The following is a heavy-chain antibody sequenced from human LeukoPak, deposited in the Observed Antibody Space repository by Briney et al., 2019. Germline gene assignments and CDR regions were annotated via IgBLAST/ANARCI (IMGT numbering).Heavy chain of an antibody. CDR3: ARLHWGNSGRYLDY. Sequence: PGESLKISCKGSGYSSATYWIGWVRQMPGKGLEWMGIIYPGDSDTRYSPSFQGQVTISGDKSISTAYLQWSTLKASDTAMYYCARLHWGNSGRYLDYWGQGTLVTVSS. CDR2: IYPGDSDT. V-gene: IGHV5-51*01. D-gene: IGHD1-26*01. CDR1: GYSSATYW. J-gene: IGHJ4*02.